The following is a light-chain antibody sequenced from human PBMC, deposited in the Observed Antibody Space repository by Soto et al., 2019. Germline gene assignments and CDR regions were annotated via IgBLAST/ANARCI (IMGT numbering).Light chain of an antibody. J-gene: IGKJ5*01. CDR1: QDISNY. CDR3: QQYDNFPIT. Sequence: DIQMTQSPSSLSASVGDRVTITFQASQDISNYLNWYQQKPGKAPKLLIYGTSNLETGVPSRFSGSGSGTHFTFTISSLQPEDVATYYCQQYDNFPITFGQGTRLEI. CDR2: GTS. V-gene: IGKV1-33*01.